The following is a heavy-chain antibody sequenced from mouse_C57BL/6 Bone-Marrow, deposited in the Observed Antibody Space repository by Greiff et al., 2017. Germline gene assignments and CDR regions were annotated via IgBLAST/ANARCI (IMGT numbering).Heavy chain of an antibody. Sequence: VQLQQSGAELVRPGSSVKMSCKTSGYTFTSYGINWVKQRPGQGLEWIGYIYLGNGYTEYNEKFKGKATLTSDTSSSTAYMQLSSLTSEYSAIYFCARGGGYRYYFDYWGQGTTLTVSS. J-gene: IGHJ2*01. D-gene: IGHD2-2*01. CDR2: IYLGNGYT. CDR3: ARGGGYRYYFDY. V-gene: IGHV1-58*01. CDR1: GYTFTSYG.